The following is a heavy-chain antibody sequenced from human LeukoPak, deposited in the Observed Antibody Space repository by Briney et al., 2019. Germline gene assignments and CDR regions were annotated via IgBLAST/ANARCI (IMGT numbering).Heavy chain of an antibody. D-gene: IGHD4-17*01. CDR1: GASIRSYS. CDR2: IYHSGST. Sequence: SETLSLICTVSGASIRSYSWSWIRQPPGKGLEWIGYIYHSGSTNYNPSLKSRVTISVDTSKNQFSLKLSSVTAADTAVYYCARGSYTVTAFGYWGQGTLVTVSS. J-gene: IGHJ4*02. CDR3: ARGSYTVTAFGY. V-gene: IGHV4-4*09.